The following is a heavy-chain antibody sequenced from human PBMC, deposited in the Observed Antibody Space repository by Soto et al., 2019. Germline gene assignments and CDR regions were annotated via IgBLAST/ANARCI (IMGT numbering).Heavy chain of an antibody. CDR3: ARVGAARQRWFDP. CDR2: IIPIFGTA. Sequence: GXSXKVSFKASGGTXTSYAISWVRQAPGQGLEWIGGIIPIFGTANYAQKFQGRVTITADESTSTAYMELSSLRSEDTAVYYCARVGAARQRWFDPWGQGNLVTSPQ. D-gene: IGHD6-6*01. CDR1: GGTXTSYA. J-gene: IGHJ5*02. V-gene: IGHV1-69*13.